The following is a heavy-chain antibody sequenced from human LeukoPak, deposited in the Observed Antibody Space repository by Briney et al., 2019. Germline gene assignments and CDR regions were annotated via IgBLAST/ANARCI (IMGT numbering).Heavy chain of an antibody. Sequence: GSLRLSCAASGFTFSSYAMSWVRKAPGKGLEWCGSIYYSGSTYYNPSLKSRVTISVDTSKSQFSLKLSSVTAADTAVYYCARESYGGNSGASPPFGYWGQGTLVTVSS. CDR3: ARESYGGNSGASPPFGY. V-gene: IGHV4-39*07. D-gene: IGHD4-23*01. CDR2: IYYSGST. CDR1: GFTFSSYA. J-gene: IGHJ4*02.